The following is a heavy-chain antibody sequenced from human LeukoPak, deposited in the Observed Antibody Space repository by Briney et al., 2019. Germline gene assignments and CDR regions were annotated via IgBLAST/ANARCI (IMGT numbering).Heavy chain of an antibody. CDR1: GYTFTSYY. CDR3: ARDGVLGYCSGGSCPWDY. CDR2: INPSGGST. V-gene: IGHV1-46*01. Sequence: GASVKVSCKVSGYTFTSYYMHWVRQAPGQGLEWVGIINPSGGSTSYAQKFQGRVTMTSDTSTSTVYMELSSLRSEDTAVYYCARDGVLGYCSGGSCPWDYWGQGTLVTVSS. D-gene: IGHD2-15*01. J-gene: IGHJ4*02.